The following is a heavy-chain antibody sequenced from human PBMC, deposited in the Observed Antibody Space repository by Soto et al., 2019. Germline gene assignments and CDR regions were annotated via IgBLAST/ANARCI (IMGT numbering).Heavy chain of an antibody. CDR2: IGVSSDA. Sequence: PGGSLRLSCAASGFTFSSYAMSWARQAPGKGLEWVSSIGVSSDAYYADYMKGRFTISRDNSRNTLYLQMNSLRAEDTALYYCAKATSSGWGGEYYFDYWGQGP. V-gene: IGHV3-23*01. CDR3: AKATSSGWGGEYYFDY. J-gene: IGHJ4*02. CDR1: GFTFSSYA. D-gene: IGHD6-19*01.